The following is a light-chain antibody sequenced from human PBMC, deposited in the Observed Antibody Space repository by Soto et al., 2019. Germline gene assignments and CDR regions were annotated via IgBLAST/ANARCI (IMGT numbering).Light chain of an antibody. Sequence: QSVLTQPPSVSGAPEQRGTISCTWTSSNIGADYDVHWYQQLPGTAPKLLIYGNSNRPSGVPDRFSGSKSGTSASLAITGLQAEDEADYYCQSYDSSLSAVVFGGGTKLTVL. CDR1: SSNIGADYD. V-gene: IGLV1-40*01. CDR2: GNS. J-gene: IGLJ3*02. CDR3: QSYDSSLSAVV.